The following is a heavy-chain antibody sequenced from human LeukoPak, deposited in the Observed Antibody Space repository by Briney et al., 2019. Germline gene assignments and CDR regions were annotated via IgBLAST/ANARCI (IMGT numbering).Heavy chain of an antibody. D-gene: IGHD3-22*01. J-gene: IGHJ4*02. Sequence: GGSLRLSCAASGFTFSSYGMHWVRQAPGKGLEWVAFIRYDGSNKYYADSVKGRFTISRDNSKNTLYLQMNSLRAEDTAVYYCAKAARDSSGKEYYFDYWGQGTLVTVSS. CDR3: AKAARDSSGKEYYFDY. CDR2: IRYDGSNK. CDR1: GFTFSSYG. V-gene: IGHV3-30*02.